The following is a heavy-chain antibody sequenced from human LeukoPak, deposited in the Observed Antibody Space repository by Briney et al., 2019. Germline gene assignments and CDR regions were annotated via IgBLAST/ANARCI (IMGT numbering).Heavy chain of an antibody. D-gene: IGHD5-12*01. CDR2: IYTSGST. CDR3: ARAGYSGDDFRS. Sequence: SETLSLTCTVSGGSISSGSYYWSWIRQPAGKGLEWIGRIYTSGSTNYNPSLKSRVTISVDTSKNQFSLKLSSVTAADTAFYYCARAGYSGDDFRSWGQGTLVTVSS. V-gene: IGHV4-61*02. J-gene: IGHJ5*02. CDR1: GGSISSGSYY.